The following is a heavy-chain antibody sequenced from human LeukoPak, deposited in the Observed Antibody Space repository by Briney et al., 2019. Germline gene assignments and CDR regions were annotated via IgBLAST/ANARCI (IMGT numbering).Heavy chain of an antibody. Sequence: ASVKVSCKASGYTFTSYGIIWVRQAPGQGLEWMGWISAYNGNTNYAQKLQGRVTMTTDTSTSTAYMELRSLRSDDTAVYYCARDSAGYSSSWGVDWRQGTLVTVSS. CDR1: GYTFTSYG. CDR2: ISAYNGNT. CDR3: ARDSAGYSSSWGVD. J-gene: IGHJ4*02. D-gene: IGHD6-13*01. V-gene: IGHV1-18*01.